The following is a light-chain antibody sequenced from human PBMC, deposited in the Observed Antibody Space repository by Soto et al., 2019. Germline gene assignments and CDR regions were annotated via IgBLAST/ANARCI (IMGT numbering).Light chain of an antibody. J-gene: IGKJ4*01. V-gene: IGKV3-15*01. CDR1: QSVSSN. CDR3: QQYNNWPPLT. CDR2: GAS. Sequence: EIVLTQSPGTLSLSPGERATLSCRASQSVSSNLAWYQQKPGQAPRLLIYGASTGATGIPARFSGSGSGTELTLTISSLQSEDFAVYYCQQYNNWPPLTFGGGTKVDIK.